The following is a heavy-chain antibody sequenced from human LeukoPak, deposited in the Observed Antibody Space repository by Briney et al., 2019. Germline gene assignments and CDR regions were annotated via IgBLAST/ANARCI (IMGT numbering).Heavy chain of an antibody. Sequence: PSETLSLTCTVSGASVSSGEYYWSWIRQPPGKGLEWIGYIYYRGSTYYNPSLKSRVTISVDTSKNQFSLKLSSVTAADTAVYYCARGGAIAGTAFDPWGQGTQVTVSS. J-gene: IGHJ5*02. CDR1: GASVSSGEYY. D-gene: IGHD6-13*01. CDR2: IYYRGST. V-gene: IGHV4-30-4*01. CDR3: ARGGAIAGTAFDP.